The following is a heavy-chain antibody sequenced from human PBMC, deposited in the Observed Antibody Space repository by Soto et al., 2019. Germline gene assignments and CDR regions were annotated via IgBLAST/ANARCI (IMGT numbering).Heavy chain of an antibody. D-gene: IGHD3-10*01. V-gene: IGHV3-21*06. CDR1: GFTFSYYP. J-gene: IGHJ4*02. Sequence: EVQLVESGGGLVNPGGSLRLSCAASGFTFSYYPLHWFGRAPGKGLGWVSSISGIRDYIRYADSVKGRFTISRDNAKTSLYLQMNSLTAEDTAVYYCAREGVHNYTEYYFDYWGQGTLVTVSS. CDR3: AREGVHNYTEYYFDY. CDR2: ISGIRDYI.